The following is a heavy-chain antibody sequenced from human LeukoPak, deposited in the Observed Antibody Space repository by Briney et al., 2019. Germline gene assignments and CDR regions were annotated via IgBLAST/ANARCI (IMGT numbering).Heavy chain of an antibody. J-gene: IGHJ6*02. V-gene: IGHV4-39*01. CDR3: ARGRVVRGVQRDGRVYYYGMDV. D-gene: IGHD3-10*01. Sequence: SETLSLTCTVSGGSISSSSYSSSYYWGWIRQPPGKGLEWIGTIFHSGSSYYNPTLKSRVTISVDASKNQFSLKLSFVTAADTAVYYCARGRVVRGVQRDGRVYYYGMDVWGQGTTVTVSS. CDR2: IFHSGSS. CDR1: GGSISSSSYSSSYY.